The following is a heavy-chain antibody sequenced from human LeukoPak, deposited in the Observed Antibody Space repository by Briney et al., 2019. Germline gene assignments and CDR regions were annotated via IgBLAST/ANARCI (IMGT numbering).Heavy chain of an antibody. CDR1: GFTFSSYA. Sequence: GGSLRLSCAASGFTFSSYAMSWVRQAPGKGLEWVSAISGSGGSTYYADSVKGRFTISRDNSKNTLYLQMGSLRAEDMAVYYCARGRLYGGKTPFDYWGQGTLVTVSS. V-gene: IGHV3-23*01. J-gene: IGHJ4*02. CDR2: ISGSGGST. CDR3: ARGRLYGGKTPFDY. D-gene: IGHD4-23*01.